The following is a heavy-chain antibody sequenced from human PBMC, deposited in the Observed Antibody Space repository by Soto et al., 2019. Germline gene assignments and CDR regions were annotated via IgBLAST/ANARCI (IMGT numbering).Heavy chain of an antibody. CDR1: GFSLSTSGVG. CDR3: AHRISGDDAFDI. Sequence: QITLKESGPTLVKPTQTLTLTRTFSGFSLSTSGVGVGWIRQPPGKALEWLALIYWDDDKRYSPSLKSRLTITKDTSKNQVVLTMTNMDPVDTATYYCAHRISGDDAFDIWGQGTMVTVSS. CDR2: IYWDDDK. V-gene: IGHV2-5*02. D-gene: IGHD3-10*01. J-gene: IGHJ3*02.